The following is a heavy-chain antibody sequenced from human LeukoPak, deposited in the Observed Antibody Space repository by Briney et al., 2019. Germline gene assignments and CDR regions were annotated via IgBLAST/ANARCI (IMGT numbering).Heavy chain of an antibody. CDR1: GFTFSSYW. V-gene: IGHV3-74*01. Sequence: GGSLRLSCAASGFTFSSYWMHWVRQAPGKGLVWVSRINSDGSSKSYADSVKGRFTISRDNAKNTLYLQMNSLRAEDTAVYYCARGGPPYNWNDEAHFDYWGQGTLVTASS. CDR3: ARGGPPYNWNDEAHFDY. J-gene: IGHJ4*02. D-gene: IGHD1-20*01. CDR2: INSDGSSK.